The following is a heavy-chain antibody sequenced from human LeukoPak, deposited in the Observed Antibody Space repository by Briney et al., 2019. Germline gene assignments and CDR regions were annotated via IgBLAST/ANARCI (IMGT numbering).Heavy chain of an antibody. V-gene: IGHV3-30*02. J-gene: IGHJ4*02. CDR1: GFTFSSYA. Sequence: GGSLRLSCAASGFTFSSYAMHWVRQAPGKGLECVAVVRYDGSNIDYSDSVKGRFTISRDNAKNTLYLQMNSLRVEDTAVYYCATHCGGTSCHRDYWGQGTLVTVSS. CDR3: ATHCGGTSCHRDY. CDR2: VRYDGSNI. D-gene: IGHD2-2*01.